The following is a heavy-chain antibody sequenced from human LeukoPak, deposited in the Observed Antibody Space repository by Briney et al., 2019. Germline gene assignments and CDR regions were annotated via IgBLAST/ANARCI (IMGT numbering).Heavy chain of an antibody. CDR3: AKYVGVWDGDYDY. CDR2: ISGSGGSK. V-gene: IGHV3-23*01. Sequence: GGSLRLSCAASGFTFSSYAMSWVGQAPGKGGEGVSGISGSGGSKYYADSVKGRFTISRDNSKNTLYLQMNSLRAEDTAVYYCAKYVGVWDGDYDYWGQGTLVTVSS. CDR1: GFTFSSYA. D-gene: IGHD4-17*01. J-gene: IGHJ4*02.